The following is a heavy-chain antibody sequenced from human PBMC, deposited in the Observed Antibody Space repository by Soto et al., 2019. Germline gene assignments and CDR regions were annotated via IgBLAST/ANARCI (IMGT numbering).Heavy chain of an antibody. V-gene: IGHV3-33*01. J-gene: IGHJ6*02. CDR2: IWYDGSKK. CDR3: ARDRVRMDV. Sequence: GGSLRLSCAASGFTFSSYGMNWVRQVPGKGLEWVADIWYDGSKKNYADSLKGRFTISRDNSKNTLYLQMNSLRVEDTALYYCARDRVRMDVWGQGTTVTVSS. CDR1: GFTFSSYG. D-gene: IGHD3-10*01.